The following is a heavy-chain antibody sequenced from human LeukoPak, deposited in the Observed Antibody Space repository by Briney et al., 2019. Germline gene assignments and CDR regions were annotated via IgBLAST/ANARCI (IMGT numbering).Heavy chain of an antibody. V-gene: IGHV3-7*01. CDR1: GFTFSTYW. J-gene: IGHJ4*02. Sequence: GGSLRLSCAASGFTFSTYWMSWVRQAPGKGLELVAHIKPDGSEKYYVDSVKGRFIISRDNAKNSLYLQVNSLRAEDTAVYYCARNQRRLDYWGQGTLVTVSS. CDR3: ARNQRRLDY. D-gene: IGHD1-14*01. CDR2: IKPDGSEK.